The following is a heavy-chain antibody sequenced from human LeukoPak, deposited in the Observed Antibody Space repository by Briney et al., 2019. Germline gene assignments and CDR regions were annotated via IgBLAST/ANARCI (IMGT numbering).Heavy chain of an antibody. CDR3: ARVDFWSAYFFDF. Sequence: SETLSLTCTVSGDSISTYYWSWIRQPPGKGLEWIGYIYYSGSTNYNPSLKSRVTISADTSKNQFSLKLTSVTAADTAVYFCARVDFWSAYFFDFWGQGTLVTVSS. D-gene: IGHD3-3*01. CDR1: GDSISTYY. CDR2: IYYSGST. J-gene: IGHJ4*02. V-gene: IGHV4-59*13.